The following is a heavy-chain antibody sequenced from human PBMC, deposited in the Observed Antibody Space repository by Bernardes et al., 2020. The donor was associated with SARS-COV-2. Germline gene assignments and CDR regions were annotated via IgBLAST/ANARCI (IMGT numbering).Heavy chain of an antibody. CDR3: ALPPTNSDRYGTDV. CDR2: INPNSGGT. J-gene: IGHJ6*02. V-gene: IGHV1-2*02. Sequence: ASVKVSCKASGHPFTGYYIHRARQAPGQGLAWMGWINPNSGGTNYAQQFPGRVTMTRDTSISTAYMELSRLRSDDTAVYHCALPPTNSDRYGTDVWGQGTTVTVSS. CDR1: GHPFTGYY. D-gene: IGHD2-8*01.